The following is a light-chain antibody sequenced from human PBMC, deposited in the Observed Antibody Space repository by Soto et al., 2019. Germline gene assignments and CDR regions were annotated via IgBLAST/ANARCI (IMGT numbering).Light chain of an antibody. CDR2: GAS. Sequence: EIALTQSPGTLSVSPGERVTLSCRASQSISSSYLAWYQQRPGQAPRLLIFGASYRATGIPDRFSGSGSGTDFTLTISKLEPKDVAVYYCQQYNISPPEFSFGPGTKVDSK. CDR3: QQYNISPPEFS. CDR1: QSISSSY. V-gene: IGKV3-20*01. J-gene: IGKJ3*01.